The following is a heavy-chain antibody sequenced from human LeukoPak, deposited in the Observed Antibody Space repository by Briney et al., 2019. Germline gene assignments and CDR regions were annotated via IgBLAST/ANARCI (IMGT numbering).Heavy chain of an antibody. Sequence: ASVKVSCKASGYTFTSYAMHWVRQAPGQRLEWMGWINAGNGNTKYSQKFQGRVTITRDTSASTAYMELSSLRSQDTAVYYCASSGSYGDYYFDYWGQGTLVTVSS. CDR1: GYTFTSYA. CDR3: ASSGSYGDYYFDY. J-gene: IGHJ4*02. CDR2: INAGNGNT. D-gene: IGHD1-26*01. V-gene: IGHV1-3*01.